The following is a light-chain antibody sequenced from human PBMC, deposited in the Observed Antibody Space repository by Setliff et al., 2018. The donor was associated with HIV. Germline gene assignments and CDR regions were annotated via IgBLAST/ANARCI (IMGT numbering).Light chain of an antibody. Sequence: QSVLTQPASVSGSPGQSITISCTGTSSDVGDYNYVSWYQQHPGKAPKLMIYEVTNRPSGVSNRFSASKSGNTASLTISGLQAEDEADYYCSSDTSSSTPYVFGTGTKVTVL. CDR2: EVT. V-gene: IGLV2-14*01. CDR3: SSDTSSSTPYV. CDR1: SSDVGDYNY. J-gene: IGLJ1*01.